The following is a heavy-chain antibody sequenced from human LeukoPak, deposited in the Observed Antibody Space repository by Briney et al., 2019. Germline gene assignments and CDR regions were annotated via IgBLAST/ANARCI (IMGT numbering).Heavy chain of an antibody. Sequence: TGGSLRLSCVASGFTFSASYMTWVRQPPGKGLEWLSYISENSGDTNYADSVKGRFTVSRDNAKNSPYLQMNSLRAEDTAVYYCARADLIAVAGTYQPWDYYYMDVWGKGTTVTVSS. V-gene: IGHV3-11*06. D-gene: IGHD6-19*01. CDR3: ARADLIAVAGTYQPWDYYYMDV. J-gene: IGHJ6*03. CDR1: GFTFSASY. CDR2: ISENSGDT.